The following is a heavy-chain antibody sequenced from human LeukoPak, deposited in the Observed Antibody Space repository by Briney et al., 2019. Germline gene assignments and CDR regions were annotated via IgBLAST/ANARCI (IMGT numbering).Heavy chain of an antibody. V-gene: IGHV4-39*01. J-gene: IGHJ4*02. CDR1: GGSISSSSYY. D-gene: IGHD3-22*01. CDR3: ARHAPYYDSSGYYWYFDY. CDR2: IYYSGST. Sequence: SETLSLTCTVPGGSISSSSYYWGWIRQPPGKGLEWIGSIYYSGSTYYNPSLKSRVTMSVDTSKNQFSLKLSSVTAADTAVYYCARHAPYYDSSGYYWYFDYWGQGTLVTVSS.